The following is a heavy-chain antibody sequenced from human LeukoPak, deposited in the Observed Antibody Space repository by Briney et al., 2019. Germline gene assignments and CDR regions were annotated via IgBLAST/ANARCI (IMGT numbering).Heavy chain of an antibody. Sequence: SETLSLTCTVSGGSVSRGDYYWNWIRQPPGKGLEWIGYIFNTGSTNYKSSLKSRVTISVDTSKNQFSLKLSSVTAADTAVYYCARGDNIAVAGRGAFDIWGQGTMVTVSS. CDR2: IFNTGST. CDR1: GGSVSRGDYY. J-gene: IGHJ3*02. D-gene: IGHD6-19*01. CDR3: ARGDNIAVAGRGAFDI. V-gene: IGHV4-61*08.